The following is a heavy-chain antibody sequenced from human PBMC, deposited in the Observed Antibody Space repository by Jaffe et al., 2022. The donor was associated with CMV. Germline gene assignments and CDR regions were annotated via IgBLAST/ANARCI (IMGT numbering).Heavy chain of an antibody. V-gene: IGHV1-18*04. J-gene: IGHJ6*03. CDR2: ISAYNGNT. CDR1: GYTFTSYG. D-gene: IGHD2-2*01. CDR3: ARVVGSGGFPSHHRYCSSTSCPYYMDV. Sequence: QVQLVQSGAEVKKPGASVKVSCKASGYTFTSYGISWVRQAPGQGLEWMGWISAYNGNTNYAQKLQGRVTMTTDTSTSTAYMELRSLRSDDTAVYYCARVVGSGGFPSHHRYCSSTSCPYYMDVWGKGTTVTVSS.